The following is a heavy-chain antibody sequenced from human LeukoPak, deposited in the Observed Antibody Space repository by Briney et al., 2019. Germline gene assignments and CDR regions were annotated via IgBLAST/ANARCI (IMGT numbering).Heavy chain of an antibody. CDR3: ATDSVAGYGMDV. Sequence: SETLSLTCTVSGGSISSYYWSWIRQPPGKGLEWIGYIYYSGSTNYNPSLKSRVTISVDTSKNQFSLKLSSVTAADTAVYYCATDSVAGYGMDVWGQGTTVTVSS. D-gene: IGHD6-19*01. CDR2: IYYSGST. J-gene: IGHJ6*02. V-gene: IGHV4-59*08. CDR1: GGSISSYY.